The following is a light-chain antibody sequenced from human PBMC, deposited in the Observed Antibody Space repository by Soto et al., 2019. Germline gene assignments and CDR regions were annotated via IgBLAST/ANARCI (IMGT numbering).Light chain of an antibody. CDR3: QQYNNWPPIT. J-gene: IGKJ5*01. CDR1: QSVSSN. CDR2: GAS. V-gene: IGKV3-15*01. Sequence: EIVMTQSPAPLSVSPGERATLSCRSSQSVSSNLAWYQQKPGQAPRLLIYGASTRATGIPARFSGSGSGTEFTLTISSLQSEDFSVYYCQQYNNWPPITFGQGTRLEIK.